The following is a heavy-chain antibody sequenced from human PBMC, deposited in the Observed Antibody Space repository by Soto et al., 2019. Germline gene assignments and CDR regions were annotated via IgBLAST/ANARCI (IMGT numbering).Heavy chain of an antibody. J-gene: IGHJ3*02. V-gene: IGHV1-18*01. D-gene: IGHD1-1*01. CDR1: GYTFTSYG. Sequence: QVQLVQSGAEVKKPGASVKVSCKASGYTFTSYGISRVRQAPGQGLEWMGWISAYNGNTNYAQKLLGRDTMTTDTSTSTAYMELRSLRSDDTAVYYCAREQTGTTSDAFDIWGQGTMVTVSS. CDR2: ISAYNGNT. CDR3: AREQTGTTSDAFDI.